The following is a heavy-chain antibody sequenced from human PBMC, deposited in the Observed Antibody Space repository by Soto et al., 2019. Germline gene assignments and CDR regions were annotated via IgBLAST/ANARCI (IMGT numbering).Heavy chain of an antibody. J-gene: IGHJ5*02. Sequence: SETLSLTCGVSGGSIGGVGYSWSWIRQPPGGGLEWIGYMYHSGTFLKSPSLKTRLTMSLDMSKNQFSLTLNSMTAADTAVYYCARAHSYSRSRNYNNLMFDAWGQGIQVTVSS. CDR2: MYHSGTF. CDR3: ARAHSYSRSRNYNNLMFDA. CDR1: GGSIGGVGYS. V-gene: IGHV4-30-2*01. D-gene: IGHD2-21*02.